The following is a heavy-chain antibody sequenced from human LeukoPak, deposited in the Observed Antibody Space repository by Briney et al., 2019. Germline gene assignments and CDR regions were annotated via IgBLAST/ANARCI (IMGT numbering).Heavy chain of an antibody. CDR1: GFAFSSYA. J-gene: IGHJ6*02. CDR2: ISYDGSNK. D-gene: IGHD4-17*01. V-gene: IGHV3-30-3*01. Sequence: GGSLRLSCAASGFAFSSYAMHWVRPAPGKGLEWVAVISYDGSNKYYADSVKGRFTISRDNSKNTLYLQMNSLRAEDTAVYYCARVLYGEFYYGMDVWGQGTTVTVSS. CDR3: ARVLYGEFYYGMDV.